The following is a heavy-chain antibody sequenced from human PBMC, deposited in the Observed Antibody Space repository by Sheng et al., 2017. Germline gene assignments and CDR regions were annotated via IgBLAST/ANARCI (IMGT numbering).Heavy chain of an antibody. CDR3: ARGLRYFDWLLSLDY. Sequence: QLQLQESGPGLVKPSETLSLTCTVSGGSISSSSYYWGWIRQPPGKGLEWIGSIYYSGSTYYNPSLKSRVTISVDTSKNQFSLKLSSVTAADTAVYYCARGLRYFDWLLSLDYWGQGTLGHRSPQ. CDR2: IYYSGST. V-gene: IGHV4-39*07. CDR1: GGSISSSSYY. J-gene: IGHJ4*02. D-gene: IGHD3-9*01.